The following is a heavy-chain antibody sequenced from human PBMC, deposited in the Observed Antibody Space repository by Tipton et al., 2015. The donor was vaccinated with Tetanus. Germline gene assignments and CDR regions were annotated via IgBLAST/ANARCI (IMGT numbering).Heavy chain of an antibody. V-gene: IGHV4-59*13. D-gene: IGHD6-19*01. CDR3: ARIGWLQQNKPAFDI. Sequence: GLVKPSETLSLTCIVSGGSISTYYWSWIRQRPGRGLEWVGYVHYTGKDNYNPSLRSRVTLSVDTSKNQFSLKLSSVTAADTAVYYCARIGWLQQNKPAFDIWGQGTVVTVSS. CDR2: VHYTGKD. J-gene: IGHJ3*02. CDR1: GGSISTYY.